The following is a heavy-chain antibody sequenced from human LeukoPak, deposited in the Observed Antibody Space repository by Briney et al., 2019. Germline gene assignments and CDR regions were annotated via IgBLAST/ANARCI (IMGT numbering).Heavy chain of an antibody. Sequence: PGRSLRLSCAASGFTFSSYDMHWGRQAPGKGLEWVTVISYDGSNKYYGDSVKGRFTISRDNSKNTLYLKMNSLRAEDTAVYYCAKEGSNGDSYYWGQGTLVTVSS. CDR2: ISYDGSNK. CDR3: AKEGSNGDSYY. CDR1: GFTFSSYD. D-gene: IGHD4-17*01. V-gene: IGHV3-30*18. J-gene: IGHJ4*02.